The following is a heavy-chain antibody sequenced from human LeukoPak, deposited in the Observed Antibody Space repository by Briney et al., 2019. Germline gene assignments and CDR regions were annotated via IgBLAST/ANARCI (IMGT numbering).Heavy chain of an antibody. CDR2: FYYGETT. D-gene: IGHD5-24*01. J-gene: IGHJ4*02. Sequence: SETLSLTCTVSGDSISSSGFYWGWIRQPPGKGLEWIGSFYYGETTFYSPSLKSRVTISIDASKSQFSLRLSSVTVADTAVYFSARHRPVDGIRDWGQGTLLTVSS. CDR1: GDSISSSGFY. CDR3: ARHRPVDGIRD. V-gene: IGHV4-39*01.